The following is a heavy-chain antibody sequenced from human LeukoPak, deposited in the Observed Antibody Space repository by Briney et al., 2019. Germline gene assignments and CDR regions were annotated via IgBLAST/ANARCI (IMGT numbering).Heavy chain of an antibody. J-gene: IGHJ4*02. CDR1: GGSIGSSSYY. Sequence: SETLSLTCTVSGGSIGSSSYYWGWIRQPPGKGLEWIGSIYYSGSTYYNPSLKSRVTISVDTSKNQFSLKLSSVTAADTAVYYCARIGDCTNGVCFYFDYWGQGTLVTVST. V-gene: IGHV4-39*01. CDR3: ARIGDCTNGVCFYFDY. D-gene: IGHD2-8*01. CDR2: IYYSGST.